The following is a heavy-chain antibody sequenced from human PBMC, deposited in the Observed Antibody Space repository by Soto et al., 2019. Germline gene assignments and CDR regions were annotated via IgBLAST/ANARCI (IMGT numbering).Heavy chain of an antibody. V-gene: IGHV4-31*03. J-gene: IGHJ4*02. Sequence: PSETLSLTCTVSGGSISSGGYYWSWIRQHPGKGLEWIGYIYYSGSTYYNPSLKSRVTISVDTSKNQFSLKLSSVTAADTAVYYCARGAEFWSGYYTTRYYFDYRGQGTLVTVSS. CDR3: ARGAEFWSGYYTTRYYFDY. CDR1: GGSISSGGYY. CDR2: IYYSGST. D-gene: IGHD3-3*01.